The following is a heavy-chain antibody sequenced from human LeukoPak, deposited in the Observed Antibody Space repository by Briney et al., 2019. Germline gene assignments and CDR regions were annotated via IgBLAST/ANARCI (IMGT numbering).Heavy chain of an antibody. J-gene: IGHJ6*03. CDR1: GFIFSTYG. D-gene: IGHD3-10*01. V-gene: IGHV3-23*01. Sequence: PGGSLRLSCAASGFIFSTYGMTWVRQAPGKGLEWVSGFSGSGGNTYYADSVKGRSTISRDHSKNTLYLQMNSMRAENTAVYYCARGNRAYDYMDVWGKGTTVTVSS. CDR2: FSGSGGNT. CDR3: ARGNRAYDYMDV.